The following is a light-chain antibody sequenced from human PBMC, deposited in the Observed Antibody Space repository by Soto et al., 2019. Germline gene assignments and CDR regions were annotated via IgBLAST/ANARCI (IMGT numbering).Light chain of an antibody. V-gene: IGKV3-20*01. J-gene: IGKJ1*01. Sequence: IVLKQSLGTLSFSPKERATLSFMASQSISSRHLAWYQQKPGQAPRLLIYGASTRATDIPDKFSGSGSGADFTLTISRLEPQDFAVYYCQHYHTSLRTFGPGTKVDIK. CDR3: QHYHTSLRT. CDR2: GAS. CDR1: QSISSRH.